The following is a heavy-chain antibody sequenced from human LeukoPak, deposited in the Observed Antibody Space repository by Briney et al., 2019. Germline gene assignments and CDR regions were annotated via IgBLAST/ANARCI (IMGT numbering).Heavy chain of an antibody. V-gene: IGHV4-4*07. Sequence: SETLSLACSVSGASMMSYWSRIRQPAGTGLEWIGRIYGSGIITYNPSLQSRVTMSVDTSKNQFSPKLTSVTAADTATYYCARDSGTTGEVRFDPWGQGIRVTVSS. CDR3: ARDSGTTGEVRFDP. J-gene: IGHJ5*02. D-gene: IGHD3-10*01. CDR2: IYGSGII. CDR1: GASMMSY.